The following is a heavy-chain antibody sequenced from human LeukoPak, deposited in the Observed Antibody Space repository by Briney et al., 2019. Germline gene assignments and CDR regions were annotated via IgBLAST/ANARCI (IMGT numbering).Heavy chain of an antibody. CDR3: AREYYYGSGSSFDY. Sequence: PSETLSLTCTVSGGSISSYYWSWIRQPPGKGLEWIGYIYYSWSTNYNPSLKSRVTISVDTSKNQFSLKLSSVTAADTAVYYCAREYYYGSGSSFDYWGQGTLVTVSS. V-gene: IGHV4-59*01. J-gene: IGHJ4*02. CDR1: GGSISSYY. CDR2: IYYSWST. D-gene: IGHD3-10*01.